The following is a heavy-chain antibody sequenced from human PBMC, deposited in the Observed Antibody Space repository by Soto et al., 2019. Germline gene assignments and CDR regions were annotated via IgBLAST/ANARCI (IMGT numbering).Heavy chain of an antibody. J-gene: IGHJ6*03. D-gene: IGHD3-3*01. CDR2: IWYDGSNK. V-gene: IGHV3-33*01. CDR3: ASANRYYDFWSGYYDGYYYYYYMDV. CDR1: GFTFSSYG. Sequence: QVQLVESGGGVVQPGRSLRLSCAASGFTFSSYGMHWVRQAPGKGLEWVAVIWYDGSNKYYADSVKGRFTISRDNSKNTRCLQINSMRAEDTAVYYCASANRYYDFWSGYYDGYYYYYYMDVWGKGTTVTVSS.